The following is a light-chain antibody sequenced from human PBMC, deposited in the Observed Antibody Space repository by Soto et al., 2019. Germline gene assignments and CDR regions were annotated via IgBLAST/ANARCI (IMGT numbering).Light chain of an antibody. Sequence: LTQPPSVSGSPGQSVTISCTGTSSDVGSYNRVSWYQQPPGTAPKLMIYEVSNRPSGVPDRFSGSKSGNTASLTISGLQPEHEADYYCNSYTSSNTYVFGTGTKVTVL. CDR2: EVS. CDR1: SSDVGSYNR. CDR3: NSYTSSNTYV. V-gene: IGLV2-18*02. J-gene: IGLJ1*01.